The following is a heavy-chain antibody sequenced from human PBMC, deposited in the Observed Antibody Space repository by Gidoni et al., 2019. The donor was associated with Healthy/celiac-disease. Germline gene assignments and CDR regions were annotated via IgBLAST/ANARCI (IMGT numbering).Heavy chain of an antibody. V-gene: IGHV3-23*01. CDR1: AMTFTSYA. Sequence: EVQLLESGGGLVLPGGSLRLPCAASAMTFTSYAISWVRQAPGKRLEWVSAISGSGGSTYYADSVKGRFTISRDNSKNTLYLQMNSLRAEDTAVYYCAKMSFEMATIAYFDYWGQGTLVTVSS. CDR2: ISGSGGST. D-gene: IGHD5-12*01. J-gene: IGHJ4*02. CDR3: AKMSFEMATIAYFDY.